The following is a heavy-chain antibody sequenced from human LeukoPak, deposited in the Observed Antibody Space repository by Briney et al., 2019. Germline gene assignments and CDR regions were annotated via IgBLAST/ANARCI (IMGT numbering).Heavy chain of an antibody. Sequence: PGGSLRLSCAASGFTFSSYAMSWVRQAPGKGLEWFSAISGSGGSTYYADSVKGRFTIPRDNSKNTLYLQMNSLRAEDTAVYYCAKDLGYSYGYLAYYGMDVWGQGTTVTVSS. D-gene: IGHD5-18*01. V-gene: IGHV3-23*01. J-gene: IGHJ6*02. CDR1: GFTFSSYA. CDR2: ISGSGGST. CDR3: AKDLGYSYGYLAYYGMDV.